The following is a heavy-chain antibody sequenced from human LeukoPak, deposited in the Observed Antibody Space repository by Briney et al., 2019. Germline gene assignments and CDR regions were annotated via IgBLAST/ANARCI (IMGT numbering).Heavy chain of an antibody. Sequence: PGGSLRHSCAASGFTFSYYWMSWVRQAPGQGLAWVAHINQDGSEQHFVGSVQGRFTISRDNAKNSLYLQMDSLRAEATAVYYCVGGALDYWGQSTAVTVSS. CDR3: VGGALDY. D-gene: IGHD3-16*01. CDR1: GFTFSYYW. CDR2: INQDGSEQ. V-gene: IGHV3-7*04. J-gene: IGHJ1*01.